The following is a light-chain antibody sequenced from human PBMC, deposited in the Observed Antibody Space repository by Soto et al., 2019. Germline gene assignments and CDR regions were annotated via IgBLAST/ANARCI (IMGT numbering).Light chain of an antibody. J-gene: IGKJ5*01. CDR3: QQFSSYPLT. Sequence: EVVFTQSPGTLSLSPCEKASISCRASQSTNYLTRYKPKPGHAPRLHIYGSSARAPRTPDRVSASGSGTDLTLPIIQLEPEAFAVYYCQQFSSYPLTFGGGTRLEN. V-gene: IGKV3-20*01. CDR2: GSS. CDR1: QSTNY.